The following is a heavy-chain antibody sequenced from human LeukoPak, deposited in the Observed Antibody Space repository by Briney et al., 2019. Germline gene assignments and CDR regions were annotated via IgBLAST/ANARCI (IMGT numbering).Heavy chain of an antibody. V-gene: IGHV3-30-3*01. D-gene: IGHD3-3*01. Sequence: GGSLRLSCAASGFTFSSYAIHWVRQAPGKGLEWVAVISYDGSNKYYADSVKGRFTISRDNSKNTLYLQMNSLRAEDTAVYYCARARNLLRFLEWLTHYYYGMDVWGQGTTVTVSS. CDR2: ISYDGSNK. J-gene: IGHJ6*02. CDR1: GFTFSSYA. CDR3: ARARNLLRFLEWLTHYYYGMDV.